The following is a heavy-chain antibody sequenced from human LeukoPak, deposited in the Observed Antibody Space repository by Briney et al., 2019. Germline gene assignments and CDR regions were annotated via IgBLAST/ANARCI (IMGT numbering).Heavy chain of an antibody. CDR1: GDSVSSNSAA. D-gene: IGHD3-22*01. J-gene: IGHJ5*02. CDR3: ARGGYYYDSSGSDNWFDP. V-gene: IGHV6-1*01. CDR2: TYYRSKWYN. Sequence: NPSQTLSLTCAISGDSVSSNSAAWNWIRQSPSRGLEWLGRTYYRSKWYNDYAVSVKSRITINPDTSKNQFSLQLNSVTPEDTAVYYCARGGYYYDSSGSDNWFDPWGQGTLVTVSS.